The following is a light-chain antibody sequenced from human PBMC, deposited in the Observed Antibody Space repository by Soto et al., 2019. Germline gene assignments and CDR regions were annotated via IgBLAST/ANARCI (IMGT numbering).Light chain of an antibody. CDR3: QQRSNWPQVT. J-gene: IGKJ4*01. CDR1: QSVSSY. Sequence: EIVLTQSPATLSLSPGERATLSCRASQSVSSYLAWYQQKPGQAPRLLIYDASNRATGIPARFSGSGSGTDFTLTISSLEPEDFAVYYCQQRSNWPQVTFGGGTTVEIK. CDR2: DAS. V-gene: IGKV3-11*01.